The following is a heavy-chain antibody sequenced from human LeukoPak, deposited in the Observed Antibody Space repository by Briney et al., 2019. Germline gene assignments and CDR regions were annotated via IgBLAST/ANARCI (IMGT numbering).Heavy chain of an antibody. CDR3: ATSPKDDYGDYLGYFDY. J-gene: IGHJ4*02. CDR1: GGTFSSYA. D-gene: IGHD4-17*01. CDR2: MNPNSGNT. V-gene: IGHV1-8*02. Sequence: ASVKVSCKASGGTFSSYAISWVRQAPGQGLEWMGWMNPNSGNTGYAQKFQGRVTMTRSTSISTAYMELSSLRSEDTAVYYCATSPKDDYGDYLGYFDYWGQGTLVTVSS.